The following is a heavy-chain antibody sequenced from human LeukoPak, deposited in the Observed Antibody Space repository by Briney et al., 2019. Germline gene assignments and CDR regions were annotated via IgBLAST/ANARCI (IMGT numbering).Heavy chain of an antibody. D-gene: IGHD3-10*01. CDR1: GVSISSYS. CDR3: ARPVVRGVIRSAHYYYMDV. V-gene: IGHV4-4*07. CDR2: IYTSGST. J-gene: IGHJ6*03. Sequence: SETLSLTCTVSGVSISSYSWSWIRQPAGKGLDWIGRIYTSGSTNYNPSLKSRVTISVDTSKNQFSLKLSSVTAADTAVYYCARPVVRGVIRSAHYYYMDVWGKGTTVTVSS.